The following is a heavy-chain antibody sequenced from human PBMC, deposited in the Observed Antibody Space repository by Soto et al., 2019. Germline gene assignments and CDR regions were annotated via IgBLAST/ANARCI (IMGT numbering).Heavy chain of an antibody. V-gene: IGHV5-10-1*01. CDR2: IDPSDSYT. CDR1: GYSFTSYW. J-gene: IGHJ5*02. Sequence: GESLKISCKGSGYSFTSYWISWVRQMPGKGLEWMGRIDPSDSYTNYSPSFQGHVTISADKSISTAYLQWSSLKASDTAMYYCARGYCSSTSRYTRNCFDPWRQRTLVTVSS. D-gene: IGHD2-2*02. CDR3: ARGYCSSTSRYTRNCFDP.